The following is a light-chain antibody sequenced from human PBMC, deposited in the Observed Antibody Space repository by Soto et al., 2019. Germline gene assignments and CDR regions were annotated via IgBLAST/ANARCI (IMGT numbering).Light chain of an antibody. Sequence: EVVLTQSPVTLSLSPGERATLSCRASQSFRGLLAWYQQKPGQAPRLLIYGASSRATGIPDRFSGSGSGTEFTLTISRLESDDVATYYCQQYSDHWTFGQGTKVDI. J-gene: IGKJ1*01. CDR2: GAS. V-gene: IGKV3-20*01. CDR1: QSFRGL. CDR3: QQYSDHWT.